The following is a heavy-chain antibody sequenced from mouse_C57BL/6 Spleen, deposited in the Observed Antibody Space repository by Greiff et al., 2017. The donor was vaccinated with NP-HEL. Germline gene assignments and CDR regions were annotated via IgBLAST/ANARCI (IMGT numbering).Heavy chain of an antibody. J-gene: IGHJ1*03. CDR1: GFTFTDYY. V-gene: IGHV7-3*01. D-gene: IGHD1-1*01. CDR3: ARITTVVPYWYFDV. CDR2: IRNKANGYTT. Sequence: EVKVVESGGGLVQPGGSLSLSCAASGFTFTDYYMSWVRQPPGKALEWLGFIRNKANGYTTEYSASVKGRFTISRDNSQSILYLQMNALRAEDSATYYCARITTVVPYWYFDVWGTGTTVTVSS.